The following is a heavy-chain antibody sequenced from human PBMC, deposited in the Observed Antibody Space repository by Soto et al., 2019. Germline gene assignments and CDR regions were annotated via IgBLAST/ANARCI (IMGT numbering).Heavy chain of an antibody. Sequence: GESLKISCKGSGYSFTSYWISWVHQMPGKGLEWMGRIDPSDSYTNYSPSFQGHVTISADKSISTAYLQWSSLKASDTAMYYCATSVDQGYCNGGSCVIHSDVWGQVTTVTVSS. CDR2: IDPSDSYT. V-gene: IGHV5-10-1*01. D-gene: IGHD2-15*01. J-gene: IGHJ6*02. CDR3: ATSVDQGYCNGGSCVIHSDV. CDR1: GYSFTSYW.